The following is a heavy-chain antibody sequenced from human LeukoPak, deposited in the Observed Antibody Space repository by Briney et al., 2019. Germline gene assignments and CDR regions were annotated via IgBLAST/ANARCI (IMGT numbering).Heavy chain of an antibody. CDR1: GGSISSSSYY. CDR3: ARIKGGSGSYDAFDI. CDR2: IYYSGST. Sequence: SETLSLTCTVSGGSISSSSYYWGWIRQPPGKGLEWIGSIYYSGSTYYNPSLKSRVTISVDTSKNQFSLKLSSVTAAGTAVYYCARIKGGSGSYDAFDIWGQGTMVTVSS. J-gene: IGHJ3*02. D-gene: IGHD3-10*01. V-gene: IGHV4-39*07.